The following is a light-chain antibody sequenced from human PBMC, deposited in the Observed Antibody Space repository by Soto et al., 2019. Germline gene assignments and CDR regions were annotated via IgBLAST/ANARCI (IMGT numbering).Light chain of an antibody. CDR2: GAS. V-gene: IGKV3-20*01. CDR3: QQYGSAPWT. Sequence: EIVLTQSPGTLSLSPGERVTLSCRASQSVSSTYLAWYQQNPGQAPRLLIYGASSRAAGIPDRFSGSGSGTDFTSTINRLEPDDVAVCYCQQYGSAPWTFGQGTKVEIK. J-gene: IGKJ1*01. CDR1: QSVSSTY.